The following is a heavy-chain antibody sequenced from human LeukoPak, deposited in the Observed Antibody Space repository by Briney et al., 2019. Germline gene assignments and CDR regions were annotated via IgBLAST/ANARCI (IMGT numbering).Heavy chain of an antibody. CDR2: IYNIGTT. Sequence: SETLSLTCTVSGGSIRSYYWSWIRQPPGKGLEWIGYIYNIGTTNYNPSLKSRVVMSVDTSKNQFSLKLSSVTAADTAVYYCARSYSSSLIDYWGQGTLVTVSS. V-gene: IGHV4-59*01. CDR1: GGSIRSYY. J-gene: IGHJ4*02. D-gene: IGHD6-6*01. CDR3: ARSYSSSLIDY.